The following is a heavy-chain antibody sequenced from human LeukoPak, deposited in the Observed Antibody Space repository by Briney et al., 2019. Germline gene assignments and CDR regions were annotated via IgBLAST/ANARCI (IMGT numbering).Heavy chain of an antibody. Sequence: GGSLRLSCAASGFTFSSYAMSWVRQAPGKGLEWVSAISGSGGSTYYADSVKGRFTISRDNSKNSLYLQMNSLRAEDMALYYCAKEIAAAGYFDYWGQGTLVTVSS. CDR1: GFTFSSYA. CDR3: AKEIAAAGYFDY. V-gene: IGHV3-23*01. J-gene: IGHJ4*02. D-gene: IGHD6-13*01. CDR2: ISGSGGST.